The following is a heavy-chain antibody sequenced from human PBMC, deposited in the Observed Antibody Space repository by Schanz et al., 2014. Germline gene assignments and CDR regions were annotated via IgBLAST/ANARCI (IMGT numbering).Heavy chain of an antibody. J-gene: IGHJ4*02. CDR2: IIPNLGSA. CDR3: ARMPGPALN. CDR1: GYTFRSYG. Sequence: QVQLVQSGSELKKPGASVKVSCRASGYTFRSYGINWVRQAPGQGLEWMGRIIPNLGSANYAQKFQGRVTITADKSTSTVYMELSSLRSEDTAIYYCARMPGPALNWGQGTLVTVSS. V-gene: IGHV1-69*08. D-gene: IGHD2-2*01.